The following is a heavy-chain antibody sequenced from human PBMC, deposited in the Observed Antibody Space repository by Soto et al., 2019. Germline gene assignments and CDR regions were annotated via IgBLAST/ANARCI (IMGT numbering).Heavy chain of an antibody. CDR1: GFTVRSYG. V-gene: IGHV3-30*18. J-gene: IGHJ3*02. Sequence: QVQLVESGGGVVQPGRSLRLSCAASGFTVRSYGMHWVRQAPAKGLEWVAVISYDGSNKYYADSVKGRFTISRDNSKNTLYLQMNSLRAEDTAVYYCAKGGVGSTSNAFDIWGQGTMVTVSS. D-gene: IGHD1-26*01. CDR2: ISYDGSNK. CDR3: AKGGVGSTSNAFDI.